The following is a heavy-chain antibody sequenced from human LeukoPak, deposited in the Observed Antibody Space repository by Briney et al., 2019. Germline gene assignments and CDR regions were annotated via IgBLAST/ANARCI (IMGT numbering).Heavy chain of an antibody. CDR1: GFTFSSYS. J-gene: IGHJ5*02. CDR2: ISSSSSYI. D-gene: IGHD6-13*01. CDR3: ARGPPYSSSPNWFDP. Sequence: GGSLRFSCAASGFTFSSYSMNWVRQAPGKGLEWVSSISSSSSYIYYADSVKGRFTISRDNAKNSLYLQMNSLRAEDTAVYYCARGPPYSSSPNWFDPWGQGTLVTVSS. V-gene: IGHV3-21*01.